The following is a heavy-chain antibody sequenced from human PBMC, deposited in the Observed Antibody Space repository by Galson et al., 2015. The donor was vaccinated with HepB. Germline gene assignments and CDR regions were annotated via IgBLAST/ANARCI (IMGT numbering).Heavy chain of an antibody. CDR3: AKSPSGDYYNYYMDV. D-gene: IGHD4-17*01. CDR2: ISGSGGST. J-gene: IGHJ6*03. V-gene: IGHV3-23*01. Sequence: SLRLSCAASGFTFSSYAMSWVRQAPGKGLEWVSAISGSGGSTYYADSVKGRFTISRDNSKNTLYLQMNSLRAEDTAVYYCAKSPSGDYYNYYMDVWGKGTTVTVSS. CDR1: GFTFSSYA.